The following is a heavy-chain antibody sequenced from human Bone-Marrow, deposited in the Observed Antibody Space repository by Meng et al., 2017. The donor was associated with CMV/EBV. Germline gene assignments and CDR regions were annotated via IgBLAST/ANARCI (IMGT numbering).Heavy chain of an antibody. Sequence: SVKVSCKASGGTFSSYTISWVRQAPGQGLEWMGRIIPMLGIANYAQKFQGRVTITADKSTSKVYMEMSSLRSEDTAVYYCARGGGSVVVPAANYGMDVWGQGTTVTVPS. CDR3: ARGGGSVVVPAANYGMDV. CDR2: IIPMLGIA. J-gene: IGHJ6*02. V-gene: IGHV1-69*02. CDR1: GGTFSSYT. D-gene: IGHD2-2*01.